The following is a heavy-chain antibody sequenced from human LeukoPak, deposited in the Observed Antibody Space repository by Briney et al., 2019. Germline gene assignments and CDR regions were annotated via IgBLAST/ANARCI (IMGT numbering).Heavy chain of an antibody. Sequence: GGSLRLSCAASGFTFSSYSMNWVRQAPGKGLEWVSSISSSSSYIYYADSVKGRFTISRDNAKNSLYLQMNSLRAEDTAVYYCARDRGYCSSTSCYGYYYYGMDVWGQGTTVTVSS. D-gene: IGHD2-2*01. CDR2: ISSSSSYI. CDR1: GFTFSSYS. V-gene: IGHV3-21*01. J-gene: IGHJ6*02. CDR3: ARDRGYCSSTSCYGYYYYGMDV.